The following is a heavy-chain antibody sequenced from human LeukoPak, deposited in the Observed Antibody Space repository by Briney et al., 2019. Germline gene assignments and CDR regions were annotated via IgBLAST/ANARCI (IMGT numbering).Heavy chain of an antibody. D-gene: IGHD1-26*01. CDR2: ISSSSSTI. V-gene: IGHV3-48*01. CDR3: ARVAPSSGSYIDAFDI. CDR1: GFTFSSYS. Sequence: PGGSLRLSCAASGFTFSSYSMNWVRQAPGRGREWVSYISSSSSTIYCADSVKGRFTISRDNAKNSLYLQMNRLRAEDTAVSYCARVAPSSGSYIDAFDIWGQGTMVTVSS. J-gene: IGHJ3*02.